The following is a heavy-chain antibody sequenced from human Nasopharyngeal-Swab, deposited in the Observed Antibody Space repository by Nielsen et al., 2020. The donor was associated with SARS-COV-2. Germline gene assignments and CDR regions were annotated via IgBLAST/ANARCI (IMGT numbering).Heavy chain of an antibody. CDR3: TTDFYFDY. Sequence: GESLKISCAASGFIFSASAIHWVRQASGKGLEWVGRIGDKDHNYATTYGASVQGRFTISRDDSKNTAFLQMDSLKTEDTALSYCTTDFYFDYWGQGTLVTVSS. J-gene: IGHJ4*02. CDR2: IGDKDHNYAT. V-gene: IGHV3-73*01. CDR1: GFIFSASA.